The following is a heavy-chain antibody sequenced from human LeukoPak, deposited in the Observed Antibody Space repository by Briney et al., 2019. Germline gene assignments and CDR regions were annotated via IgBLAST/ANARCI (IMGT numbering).Heavy chain of an antibody. Sequence: PSETLSLTCAVYGGSFSGYYWSWIRQPPGKGLEWIGEINHSVSTNYNPSLKSRVTISVDTSKNQFSLKLSSVTAADTAVYYCAREWFGDLAPYWGQGTLVTVSS. CDR2: INHSVST. V-gene: IGHV4-34*01. D-gene: IGHD3-10*01. J-gene: IGHJ4*02. CDR3: AREWFGDLAPY. CDR1: GGSFSGYY.